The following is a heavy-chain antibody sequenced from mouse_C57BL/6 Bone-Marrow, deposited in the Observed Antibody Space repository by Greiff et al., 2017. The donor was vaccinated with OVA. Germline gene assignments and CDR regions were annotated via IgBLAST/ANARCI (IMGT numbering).Heavy chain of an antibody. J-gene: IGHJ4*01. CDR3: AIGAMIRASYYAMDY. CDR1: GYTFTSYW. D-gene: IGHD2-4*01. V-gene: IGHV1-74*01. Sequence: QVQLKQPGAELVKPGASVKVSCKASGYTFTSYWMHWVKQRPGQGLEWIGRIHPSDSDTNYNQKFKGKATLTVDKSSSTAYMQLSSLTSEDSAVYYGAIGAMIRASYYAMDYWGQGTSVTVSA. CDR2: IHPSDSDT.